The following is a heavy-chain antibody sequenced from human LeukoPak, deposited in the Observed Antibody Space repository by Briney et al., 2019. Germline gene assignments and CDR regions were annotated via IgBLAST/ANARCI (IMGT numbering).Heavy chain of an antibody. V-gene: IGHV1-69*05. Sequence: SEKVSCKASGGTFSSYAISWVRQAPGQGLEWMGGIIPIFGTANYAQKFQGRVTITTDESTSTAYMELSSLRSEDTAVYYCARATWIQLWLDFDYWGQGTLVTVSS. CDR1: GGTFSSYA. J-gene: IGHJ4*02. CDR3: ARATWIQLWLDFDY. D-gene: IGHD5-18*01. CDR2: IIPIFGTA.